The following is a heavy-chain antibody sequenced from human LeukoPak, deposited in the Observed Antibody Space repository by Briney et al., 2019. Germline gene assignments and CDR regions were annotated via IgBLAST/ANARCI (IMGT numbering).Heavy chain of an antibody. V-gene: IGHV3-21*01. D-gene: IGHD4/OR15-4a*01. CDR3: ARDLLTTDNDY. Sequence: GGSLRLSRAASGFTFSSYSMNWFREAPGKGLEWVSSISSSSSYIYYADSVKGRFTISRDNAKNSLYLQMNSLRAEDTAVYYCARDLLTTDNDYWGQGTLVTVSS. CDR1: GFTFSSYS. CDR2: ISSSSSYI. J-gene: IGHJ4*02.